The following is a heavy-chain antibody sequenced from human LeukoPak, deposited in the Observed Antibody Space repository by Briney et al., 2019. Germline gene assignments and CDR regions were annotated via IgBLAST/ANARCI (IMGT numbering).Heavy chain of an antibody. CDR2: INPSGGST. CDR1: VYTLSGYY. Sequence: EASVKVSCKASVYTLSGYYMYLVRQAPGQGLEWMGIINPSGGSTSYPQKFQDRVTMTRGTSTSTVYMELSSLKSDDTAIYYCARGVFGELEKLMFQHGGEGT. V-gene: IGHV1-46*01. J-gene: IGHJ1*01. D-gene: IGHD3-10*02. CDR3: ARGVFGELEKLMFQH.